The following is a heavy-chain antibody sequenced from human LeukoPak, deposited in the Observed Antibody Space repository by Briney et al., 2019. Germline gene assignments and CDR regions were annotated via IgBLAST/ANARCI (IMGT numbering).Heavy chain of an antibody. Sequence: LSLTCVVSGYSISSGYLWAWIRQSPGQGLEWVAVISYDGSDKYYADSVKGRFTISRDNSRNTLYLQMNSLRAEDTAVYYCANLDYGGNPRVDYWGQGTLVTVSS. CDR3: ANLDYGGNPRVDY. CDR1: GYSISSGY. CDR2: ISYDGSDK. J-gene: IGHJ4*02. D-gene: IGHD4-23*01. V-gene: IGHV3-30*18.